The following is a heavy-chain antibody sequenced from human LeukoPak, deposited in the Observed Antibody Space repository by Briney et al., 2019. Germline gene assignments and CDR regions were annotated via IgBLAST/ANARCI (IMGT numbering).Heavy chain of an antibody. V-gene: IGHV3-48*01. CDR1: GFTFSNYN. D-gene: IGHD2-2*01. CDR2: ISSSTSTI. Sequence: PGGSLRLSCAASGFTFSNYNMNWVRQAPGKGLEWVSYISSSTSTIYYADSVKGRFTISRDNAKNSLYLQMNSLRAEDTAVYYCAKEKYCSSTSCYGSPWFDPWGQGTLVTVSS. CDR3: AKEKYCSSTSCYGSPWFDP. J-gene: IGHJ5*02.